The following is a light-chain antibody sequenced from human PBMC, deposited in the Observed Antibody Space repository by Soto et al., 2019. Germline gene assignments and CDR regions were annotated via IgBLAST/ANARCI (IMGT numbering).Light chain of an antibody. V-gene: IGKV3-20*01. Sequence: EIVLTQSPGTLSLSPGERATLSCRASQSVSNSYLAWYQQQPGQAPRLLIYGAFRRATGIPDRFSGSGSGTDFTLTISRLEPEDFALYYCHQRQSWPRTFGQGTKVDI. CDR2: GAF. J-gene: IGKJ1*01. CDR1: QSVSNSY. CDR3: HQRQSWPRT.